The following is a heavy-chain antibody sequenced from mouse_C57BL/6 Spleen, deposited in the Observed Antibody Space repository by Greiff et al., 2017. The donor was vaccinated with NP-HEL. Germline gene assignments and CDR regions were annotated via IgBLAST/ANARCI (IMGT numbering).Heavy chain of an antibody. CDR1: GYTFTDYN. Sequence: VQLQQSGPELVKPGASVKMSCKASGYTFTDYNMHWVKQSHGKSLEWIGYINPNNGGTSYNQKFKGKATLTVNKSSSTAYMELRSLTSEDSAVYYCARDSNYEDWYFDVWGTGTTVTVSS. D-gene: IGHD2-5*01. CDR3: ARDSNYEDWYFDV. J-gene: IGHJ1*03. V-gene: IGHV1-22*01. CDR2: INPNNGGT.